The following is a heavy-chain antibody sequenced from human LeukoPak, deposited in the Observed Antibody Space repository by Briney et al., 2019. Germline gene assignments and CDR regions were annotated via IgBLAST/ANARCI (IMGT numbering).Heavy chain of an antibody. Sequence: SETLSLTCAVSGGSISSGGYSWSWIRQPPGKGLEWIGYIYHSGSTYYNPSLKSRVTISVDRSKNQFSLKLSSVTAADTAVYYCARGIANDAFDIWGQGTMVTVSS. V-gene: IGHV4-30-2*01. CDR3: ARGIANDAFDI. J-gene: IGHJ3*02. CDR1: GGSISSGGYS. CDR2: IYHSGST. D-gene: IGHD2-21*01.